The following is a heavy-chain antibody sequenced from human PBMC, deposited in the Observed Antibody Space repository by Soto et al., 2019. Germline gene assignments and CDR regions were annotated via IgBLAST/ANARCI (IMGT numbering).Heavy chain of an antibody. D-gene: IGHD2-2*01. Sequence: EVQLVESGGGLVQPGGSLRLSCVVSGLTFSNDWMSWVRQAPGKGLEWVANINQDGSESYYVDSVKGRFTISRDNAKNSLYLQMHSLRAEDTAVYYCARPARECSSPGCANWGQGTLVTVSS. V-gene: IGHV3-7*01. CDR3: ARPARECSSPGCAN. J-gene: IGHJ4*02. CDR2: INQDGSES. CDR1: GLTFSNDW.